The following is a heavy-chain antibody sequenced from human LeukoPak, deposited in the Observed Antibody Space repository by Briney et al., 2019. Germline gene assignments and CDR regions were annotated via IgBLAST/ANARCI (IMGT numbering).Heavy chain of an antibody. J-gene: IGHJ6*03. CDR2: IIPILGIV. V-gene: IGHV1-69*04. CDR1: GGTFSSYA. D-gene: IGHD2-2*02. Sequence: SVKVSCKASGGTFSSYAISWVRQAPGQGLEWMGRIIPILGIVNYAQKFQGRVTITTDESTSTTYMELSSLRSDDSAVYYCARSAGPVIVPAAIGASGYYYYMDVWDKGTTVTVSS. CDR3: ARSAGPVIVPAAIGASGYYYYMDV.